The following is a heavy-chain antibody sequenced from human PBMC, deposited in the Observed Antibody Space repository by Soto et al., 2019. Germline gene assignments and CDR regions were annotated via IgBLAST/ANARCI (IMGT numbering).Heavy chain of an antibody. CDR1: GGSISSSSYY. D-gene: IGHD3-22*01. Sequence: PSETLSLTCTVSGGSISSSSYYWGWIRQPPGKGLEWIGSIYYSGSTYYNPSLKSRVTISVDTSKNQFSLKLSSVTAADTAVYYCARQPSYFYDSSGYSFDYWGQGTLVTVSS. J-gene: IGHJ4*02. CDR3: ARQPSYFYDSSGYSFDY. CDR2: IYYSGST. V-gene: IGHV4-39*01.